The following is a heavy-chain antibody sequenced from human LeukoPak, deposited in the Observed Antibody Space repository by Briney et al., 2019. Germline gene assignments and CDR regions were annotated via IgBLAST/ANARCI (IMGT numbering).Heavy chain of an antibody. CDR2: IYPGDAET. D-gene: IGHD3-10*01. CDR3: ATDTMRGKDY. CDR1: GYSFSNYW. Sequence: GESLKISCKGSGYSFSNYWIGWVRQMPGKGLEWMGIIYPGDAETRYSPSFQGQVTISADKYINTAYLQWSSLKASDTAIYYCATDTMRGKDYWGQGTLVIVSS. V-gene: IGHV5-51*01. J-gene: IGHJ4*02.